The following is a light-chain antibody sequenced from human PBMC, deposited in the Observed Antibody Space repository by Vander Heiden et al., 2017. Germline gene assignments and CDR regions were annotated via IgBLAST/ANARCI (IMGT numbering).Light chain of an antibody. CDR2: CAS. V-gene: IGKV4-1*01. J-gene: IGKJ4*01. CDR3: QQYYDSPFT. Sequence: IVVTQSPDSLALSLGERAPIHFTSSQSVLWSSNNKNYLAWYQQKPGQPPKLLIYCASTRQTGVPDRFSGSVSGTDFTLTISSLQAEDVAVYYCQQYYDSPFTFGGGTKVEIK. CDR1: QSVLWSSNNKNY.